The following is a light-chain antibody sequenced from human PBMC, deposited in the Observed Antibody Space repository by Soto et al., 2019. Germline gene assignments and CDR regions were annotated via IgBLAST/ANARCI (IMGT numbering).Light chain of an antibody. Sequence: QSALTQPASVSGSPGQSITISCTGTSSDFGGYDYVSWYQLHPGKAPKLMVFEVSNRPSGVSYRFSGSKSGNTASLTISGLQAEDEADYFCSSYSISTAYLFGTGTKLTVL. CDR2: EVS. V-gene: IGLV2-14*01. CDR3: SSYSISTAYL. CDR1: SSDFGGYDY. J-gene: IGLJ1*01.